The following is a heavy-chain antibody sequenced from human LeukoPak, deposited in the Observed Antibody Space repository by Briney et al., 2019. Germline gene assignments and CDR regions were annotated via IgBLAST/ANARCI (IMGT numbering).Heavy chain of an antibody. V-gene: IGHV1-18*01. J-gene: IGHJ3*02. CDR2: ISAYDGNT. CDR3: ARGRGLRAAGGAFDI. CDR1: GYTFTSYG. Sequence: ASVKVSCMASGYTFTSYGISWVRQAPGQGLEWMGWISAYDGNTNYAQKLQGRVTMTTDTSTSTAYMELRSLRSDDTAVYYCARGRGLRAAGGAFDIWGQGTMVTVSS. D-gene: IGHD6-13*01.